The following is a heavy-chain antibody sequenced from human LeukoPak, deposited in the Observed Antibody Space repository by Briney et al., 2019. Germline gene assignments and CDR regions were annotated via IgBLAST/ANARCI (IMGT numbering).Heavy chain of an antibody. Sequence: GGSLRLSCAASGFTFDDYGMSWVRQAPGKGLEWVSGINWNGDNTDNAGSVKGRFTISRDNAKNSLYLQMNSLRAEDTALYYRARGFDGNFDYWGQGTLVTVSS. CDR1: GFTFDDYG. D-gene: IGHD3-9*01. CDR3: ARGFDGNFDY. J-gene: IGHJ4*02. V-gene: IGHV3-20*04. CDR2: INWNGDNT.